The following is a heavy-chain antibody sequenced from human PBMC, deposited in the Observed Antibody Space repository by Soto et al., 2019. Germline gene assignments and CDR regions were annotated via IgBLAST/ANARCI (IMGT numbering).Heavy chain of an antibody. CDR1: GFTFSSYA. Sequence: GGSLRLSCAASGFTFSSYAMSWVRKAPEKGLEWVSAISGSGGSTYYAGSVKGRFTISRDNSMNTLYLQMNSLRAEDTAVYYSAKPPPGVYSYEWFDSWGRGTLVTVSS. D-gene: IGHD3-22*01. V-gene: IGHV3-23*01. J-gene: IGHJ5*01. CDR3: AKPPPGVYSYEWFDS. CDR2: ISGSGGST.